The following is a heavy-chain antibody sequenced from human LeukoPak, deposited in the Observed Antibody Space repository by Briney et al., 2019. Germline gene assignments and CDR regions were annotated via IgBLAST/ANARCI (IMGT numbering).Heavy chain of an antibody. CDR3: ARVPGYSSSWYVGAFDI. Sequence: ASVKVSCKASGYTFTGYYMHWVRQAPGQGLEWMGWINPSSGGTNYAQKFQGRVTMTRDTSISTAYMELSRLRSDDTAVYYCARVPGYSSSWYVGAFDIWGQGTMVTVRS. CDR2: INPSSGGT. CDR1: GYTFTGYY. V-gene: IGHV1-2*02. D-gene: IGHD6-13*01. J-gene: IGHJ3*02.